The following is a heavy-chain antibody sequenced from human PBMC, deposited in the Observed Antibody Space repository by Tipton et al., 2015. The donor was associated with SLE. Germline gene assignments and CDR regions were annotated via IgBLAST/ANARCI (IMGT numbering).Heavy chain of an antibody. CDR3: ANQNWNYYF. J-gene: IGHJ4*02. CDR2: ITYSGTT. D-gene: IGHD1-7*01. Sequence: TLSLTCTVSGGPLSSSDYNWGWIRQPPGKGLEWSGSITYSGTTYYIPSLQSRVTISKDTSKNQFTLKMTSVTAADTAVYYCANQNWNYYFWGQGNLVTVSS. V-gene: IGHV4-39*06. CDR1: GGPLSSSDYN.